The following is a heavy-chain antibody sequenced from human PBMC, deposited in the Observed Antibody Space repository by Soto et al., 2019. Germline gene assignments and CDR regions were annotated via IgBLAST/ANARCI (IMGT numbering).Heavy chain of an antibody. CDR1: GFTFDDYA. V-gene: IGHV3-9*01. CDR2: ISWNSGSI. J-gene: IGHJ6*02. CDR3: AKDMGGSGSPDYYYYGMDV. D-gene: IGHD3-10*01. Sequence: PGGSLRLSCAASGFTFDDYAMHWVRQAPGKGLEWVSGISWNSGSIGYADSVKGRSTISRDNAKKSLYLQMNSLRAEDTALYYCAKDMGGSGSPDYYYYGMDVWGQGTTVTVSS.